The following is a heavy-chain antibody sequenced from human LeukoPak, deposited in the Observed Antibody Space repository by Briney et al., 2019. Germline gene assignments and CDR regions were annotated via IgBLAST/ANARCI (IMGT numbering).Heavy chain of an antibody. CDR1: GGSISSGDYY. Sequence: SETLSLTCTVSGGSISSGDYYWSWIRQPPGKGLEWIGYIYYSGSTYYNPSLKSRVTISVDTSKNQFSLKLSSVTAADTAVYYCASLYSSSWYVAWYFDLWGRSTLVTVSS. CDR2: IYYSGST. V-gene: IGHV4-30-4*01. J-gene: IGHJ2*01. CDR3: ASLYSSSWYVAWYFDL. D-gene: IGHD6-13*01.